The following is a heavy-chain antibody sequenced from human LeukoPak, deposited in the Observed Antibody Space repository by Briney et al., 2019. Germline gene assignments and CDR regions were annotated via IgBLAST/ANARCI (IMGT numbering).Heavy chain of an antibody. CDR1: GFTFSNYE. V-gene: IGHV3-48*03. Sequence: GGSLRLCCAASGFTFSNYEMNWVRQAPGKGLEWVSYISGSGSTIYYADSVKGRFTISRDNAKDSLYLQMNSLRAEDTAVYYCARVRSGYSYENYFDYWGQGTLVTVSS. D-gene: IGHD5-18*01. CDR3: ARVRSGYSYENYFDY. CDR2: ISGSGSTI. J-gene: IGHJ4*02.